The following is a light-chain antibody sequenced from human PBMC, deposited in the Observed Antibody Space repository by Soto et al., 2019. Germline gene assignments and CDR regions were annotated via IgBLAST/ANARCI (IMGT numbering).Light chain of an antibody. J-gene: IGLJ3*02. CDR3: SSYTSSWV. V-gene: IGLV2-14*01. CDR1: SSDVGGYNY. Sequence: QSALTQPASVSGSPGQSITISCTGTSSDVGGYNYVSWYQQHPGKAPKLMIYEVSNRPSGVSNRFSGSKSGNTASLTISGLQAEDEAAYYCSSYTSSWVFGGGTKLTVL. CDR2: EVS.